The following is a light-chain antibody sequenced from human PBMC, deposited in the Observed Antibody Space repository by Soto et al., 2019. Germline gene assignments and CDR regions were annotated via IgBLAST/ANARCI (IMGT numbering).Light chain of an antibody. J-gene: IGKJ1*01. CDR2: GAS. CDR1: QGIRSH. V-gene: IGKV1-17*01. Sequence: DIQMNQSPSSLSASVGDRVTITCRASQGIRSHLGWYQQKPGKAPQRLIYGASTLQAGVPSRFSGSGSGTEFTLTISSLQPEDFATYYCLQNDNFPRTFGQGTKVEIK. CDR3: LQNDNFPRT.